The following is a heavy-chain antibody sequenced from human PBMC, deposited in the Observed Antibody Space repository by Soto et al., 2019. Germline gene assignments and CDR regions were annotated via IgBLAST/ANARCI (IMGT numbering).Heavy chain of an antibody. CDR1: GGSISSYY. CDR3: ARDRKYYFDY. CDR2: IYYSGST. J-gene: IGHJ4*02. V-gene: IGHV4-59*01. Sequence: QVQLQESGPGLVKPSETLSLTCTVSGGSISSYYWSWIRQPPGKGLEWIGYIYYSGSTNYNPSLKSRVTISVDTSKNQFSLKLSSVTAADTAVYYCARDRKYYFDYWCQGTLVTVSS.